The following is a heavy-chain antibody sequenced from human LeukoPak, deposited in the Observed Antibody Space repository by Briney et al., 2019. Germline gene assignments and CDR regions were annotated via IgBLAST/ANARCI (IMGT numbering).Heavy chain of an antibody. Sequence: GGSLRLSCAASGFTFSSYAMSWVRQAPGKRLEWVSAISGSGGSTYYADSVKGRFTISRDNSKNTLYLQMNSLRAEDTAVYYCAKDRRQIRFGELPYWGQGTLVTVSS. CDR2: ISGSGGST. CDR1: GFTFSSYA. J-gene: IGHJ4*02. V-gene: IGHV3-23*01. D-gene: IGHD3-10*01. CDR3: AKDRRQIRFGELPY.